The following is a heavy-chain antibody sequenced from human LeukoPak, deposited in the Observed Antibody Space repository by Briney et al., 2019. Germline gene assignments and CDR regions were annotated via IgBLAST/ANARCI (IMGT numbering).Heavy chain of an antibody. Sequence: ASVKVSCKASGYTLTSYYMHWVRQAPGQGLEWMGIINPSGGSTSYAQKFQGRVTMTRDTSTSTVYMELSSLRSEDTAVYYCAREEGLVVPAARDDYWGQGTLVTVSS. D-gene: IGHD2-2*01. CDR2: INPSGGST. V-gene: IGHV1-46*01. CDR1: GYTLTSYY. J-gene: IGHJ4*02. CDR3: AREEGLVVPAARDDY.